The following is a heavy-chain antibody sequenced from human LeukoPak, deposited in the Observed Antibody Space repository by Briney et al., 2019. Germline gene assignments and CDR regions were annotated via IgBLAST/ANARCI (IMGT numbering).Heavy chain of an antibody. CDR1: GYSISSGYY. J-gene: IGHJ4*02. V-gene: IGHV4-38-2*02. CDR3: ASVSPAADY. CDR2: INHSWTT. Sequence: SETLSLTCSVSGYSISSGYYWAWVRQFPGKGLEWIGSINHSWTTYYNPSFKSQATISVDTSKNQYSLRVSSVTSADTPVYYGASVSPAADYWGQGTLVTVSS.